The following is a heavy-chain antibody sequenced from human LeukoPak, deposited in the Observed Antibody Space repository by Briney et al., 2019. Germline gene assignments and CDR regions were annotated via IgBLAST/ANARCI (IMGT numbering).Heavy chain of an antibody. V-gene: IGHV1-8*03. J-gene: IGHJ5*02. CDR1: GYIFTTYD. Sequence: GASVNVSCKSSGYIFTTYDIGWVRQATGQGLEWMGWLNPNSGNAGYAQKFHGRVTISRNTSIRTAYMELSSLRSDDTAIYYCARRKFLGWFDPWGQGTLVTVSS. D-gene: IGHD7-27*01. CDR3: ARRKFLGWFDP. CDR2: LNPNSGNA.